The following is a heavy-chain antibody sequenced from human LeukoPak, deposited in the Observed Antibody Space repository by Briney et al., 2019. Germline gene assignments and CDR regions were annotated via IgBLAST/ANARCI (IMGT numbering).Heavy chain of an antibody. J-gene: IGHJ4*02. D-gene: IGHD3-22*01. CDR3: AKGFRPNWSSGYVTYFDY. V-gene: IGHV3-9*02. CDR2: ISWNSGSI. Sequence: SGGSLRLSCAASGFTSDDYAMHWVRQAPGKGLEWVSGISWNSGSIGYADSVKGRFTISRDNAKNSLYLQMNSLRAEDTALYYCAKGFRPNWSSGYVTYFDYWGQGTLVTVSS. CDR1: GFTSDDYA.